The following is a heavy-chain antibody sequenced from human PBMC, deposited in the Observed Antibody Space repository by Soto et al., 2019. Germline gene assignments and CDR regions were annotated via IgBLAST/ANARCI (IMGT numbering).Heavy chain of an antibody. V-gene: IGHV5-51*01. Sequence: PGESLKISCQGTGYRFSSSWIGWVRQKPGKGLEWLGNVYPSDSDVRYSPAFEGQVTISADNSINTAYLQLLNLKASDTAVYYSARSRGYYVEDFQKWGQGTLVTVSS. CDR2: VYPSDSDV. J-gene: IGHJ1*01. CDR1: GYRFSSSW. D-gene: IGHD6-25*01. CDR3: ARSRGYYVEDFQK.